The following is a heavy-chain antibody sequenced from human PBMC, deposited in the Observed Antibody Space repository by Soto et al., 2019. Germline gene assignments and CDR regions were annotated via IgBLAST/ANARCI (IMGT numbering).Heavy chain of an antibody. V-gene: IGHV4-59*01. CDR3: ARDRGNGSGSYNY. D-gene: IGHD3-10*01. CDR2: IYYSGST. J-gene: IGHJ4*02. CDR1: GGSISSYY. Sequence: QVQLQESGPGLVKPSETLSLTCTVSGGSISSYYWSWIRQPPGKGLEWIGYIYYSGSTNYNPSLKSRVPISVDTSKNQFSLKLSSVTAADTAVYYCARDRGNGSGSYNYWGQGTLVTVSS.